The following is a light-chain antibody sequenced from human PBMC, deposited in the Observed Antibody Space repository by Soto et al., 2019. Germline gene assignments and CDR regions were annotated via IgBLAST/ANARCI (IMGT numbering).Light chain of an antibody. CDR1: QSINMW. Sequence: DIQMTQSPSTLSASVGDRVTITCRASQSINMWLAWYQQKPGKAPKLLIYKASFLESGVPSRLSGSGSGTDFTLTIRNLQPDDSATYYCQQYSSYQHTFGQGTKLAIK. V-gene: IGKV1-5*03. J-gene: IGKJ2*01. CDR2: KAS. CDR3: QQYSSYQHT.